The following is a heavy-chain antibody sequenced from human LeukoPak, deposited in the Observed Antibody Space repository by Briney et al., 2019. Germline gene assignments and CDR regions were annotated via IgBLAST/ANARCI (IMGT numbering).Heavy chain of an antibody. CDR3: VRDGDDYYWELDL. V-gene: IGHV6-1*01. CDR1: GDSVSNNIAT. Sequence: SQTLSLTCAISGDSVSNNIATWNWVRQSPSRGLEWLVWTYYRSRRGNDYAISVKRRITTHPDTSTNQFSLLLHFVTPEYTAVCYCVRDGDDYYWELDLWGKGTADTV. D-gene: IGHD2-21*01. J-gene: IGHJ6*03. CDR2: TYYRSRRGN.